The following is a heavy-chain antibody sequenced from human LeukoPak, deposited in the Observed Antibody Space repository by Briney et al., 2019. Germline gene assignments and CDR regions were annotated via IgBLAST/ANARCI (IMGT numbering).Heavy chain of an antibody. CDR3: AKWMSRVQAFDI. V-gene: IGHV3-23*01. J-gene: IGHJ3*02. Sequence: TGGPLRLSCAASGFTFSTYDMSWVRQAPGKGLEWVACIGGSGGAIYYRDSVKGRFTISRDNSKSTLYLQMNSLGADDTAVYFCAKWMSRVQAFDIWGQGTMVTVSS. D-gene: IGHD5-12*01. CDR2: IGGSGGAI. CDR1: GFTFSTYD.